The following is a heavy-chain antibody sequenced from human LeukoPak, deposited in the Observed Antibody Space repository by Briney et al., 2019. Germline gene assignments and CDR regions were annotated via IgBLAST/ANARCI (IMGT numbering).Heavy chain of an antibody. V-gene: IGHV4-39*07. CDR1: GGSISTSNYY. CDR3: ARVEFYYQRGAFDI. Sequence: SETLSLTCTVSGGSISTSNYYWGWIRQPPGKGLELIGNIFYSGSTYYSPSLRSRVTISLDTSSIQFSLKLNSVTAAGTAVYYCARVEFYYQRGAFDIWGQGTMVTVSS. J-gene: IGHJ3*02. D-gene: IGHD3-22*01. CDR2: IFYSGST.